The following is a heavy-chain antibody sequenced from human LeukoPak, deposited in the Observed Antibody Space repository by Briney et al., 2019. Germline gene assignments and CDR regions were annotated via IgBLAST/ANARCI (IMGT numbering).Heavy chain of an antibody. CDR3: ATYCGGDCYSRMDC. D-gene: IGHD2-21*02. CDR1: GYTFTGYY. Sequence: ASVKVSCKASGYTFTGYYMHWVRQAPGQGLEWMGWINPNSGGTNYAQKFQGRVTMTRDTSISTAYMELSRLRSDDTAVYYCATYCGGDCYSRMDCWGQGTLVTVSS. CDR2: INPNSGGT. J-gene: IGHJ4*02. V-gene: IGHV1-2*02.